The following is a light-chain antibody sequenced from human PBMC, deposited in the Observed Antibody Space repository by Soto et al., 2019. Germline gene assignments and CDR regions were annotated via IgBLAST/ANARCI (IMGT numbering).Light chain of an antibody. CDR2: GAS. CDR1: QSVSNN. V-gene: IGKV3-11*01. CDR3: QQRSNWPSIT. J-gene: IGKJ5*01. Sequence: EIVLTQSPATLSVSPWERAALSCRASQSVSNNLAWYQQKPGQPPRLLIFGASTRATGIPARFSGSGSEAEFALTINSLEPEDFAVYYCQQRSNWPSITFGQGTRLEIK.